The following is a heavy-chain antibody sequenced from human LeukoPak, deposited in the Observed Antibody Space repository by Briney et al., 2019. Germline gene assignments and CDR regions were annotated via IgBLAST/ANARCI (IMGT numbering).Heavy chain of an antibody. V-gene: IGHV1-69*05. CDR3: ARDGYSGSYRVDY. CDR1: VGTFRHYA. D-gene: IGHD1-26*01. CDR2: IIPIFGTA. Sequence: SVKVSRQSSVGTFRHYAISWVRPAPGQGGEWTGGIIPIFGTANYAQKFQGRVTITTDECTSTAYMELSSLRSEDTAVYYCARDGYSGSYRVDYWGQGTLVTVSS. J-gene: IGHJ4*02.